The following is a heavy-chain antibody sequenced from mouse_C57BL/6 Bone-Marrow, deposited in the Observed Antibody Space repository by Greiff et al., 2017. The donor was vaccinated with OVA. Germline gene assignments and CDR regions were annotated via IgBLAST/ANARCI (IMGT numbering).Heavy chain of an antibody. D-gene: IGHD1-1*01. CDR2: ISDGGSYT. CDR3: ASVGDGGAWFAY. J-gene: IGHJ3*01. V-gene: IGHV5-4*03. Sequence: EVMLVESGGGLVKPGGSLKLSCAASGFTFSSYAMSWVRQTPEKRLEWVATISDGGSYTYYPDNVKGRFTISRDNAKNNLYLQMSHLKSEDTAMYYCASVGDGGAWFAYWGQGTLVTVSA. CDR1: GFTFSSYA.